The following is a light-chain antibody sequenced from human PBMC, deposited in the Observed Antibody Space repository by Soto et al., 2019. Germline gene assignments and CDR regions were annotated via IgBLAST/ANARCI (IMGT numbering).Light chain of an antibody. CDR1: NIGNKS. CDR3: QVCDASRDYRGDPTSDGWV. CDR2: DDS. V-gene: IGLV3-21*02. Sequence: SYELTQPPSLSVAPGPTAMITCGGQNIGNKSVHWYQQRPGQAPVLVVYDDSDRPSGIPDRLSGSKSEHTATLTISRVEAGDEADFYCQVCDASRDYRGDPTSDGWVFGGGTKLTVL. J-gene: IGLJ3*02.